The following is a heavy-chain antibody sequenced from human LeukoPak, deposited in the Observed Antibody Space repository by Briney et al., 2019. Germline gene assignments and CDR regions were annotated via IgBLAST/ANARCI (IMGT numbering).Heavy chain of an antibody. CDR3: ARGGHIVVVTAILPNYYFDY. CDR2: IIPIFGTA. Sequence: SVKVSCKASGGTFCSYAISWVRQAPGQGLEWMGGIIPIFGTANYAQKFQGRVTITTDESTSTAYMELSSLRSEDTAVYYCARGGHIVVVTAILPNYYFDYWGQGTLVTVSS. V-gene: IGHV1-69*05. J-gene: IGHJ4*02. D-gene: IGHD2-21*02. CDR1: GGTFCSYA.